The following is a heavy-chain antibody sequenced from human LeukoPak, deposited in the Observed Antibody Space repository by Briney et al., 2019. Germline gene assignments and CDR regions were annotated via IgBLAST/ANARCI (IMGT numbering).Heavy chain of an antibody. J-gene: IGHJ4*02. Sequence: GESLKISCKGSGYSFTSHWIGWVRQMPGKGLEWMGIIYAGDSDTRYSPSFQGQVTISADKSISTAYLQWSSLKASDTAMYYCARHYDLHSSGWYTIDNWGQGTLVTVSS. CDR1: GYSFTSHW. V-gene: IGHV5-51*01. D-gene: IGHD6-19*01. CDR3: ARHYDLHSSGWYTIDN. CDR2: IYAGDSDT.